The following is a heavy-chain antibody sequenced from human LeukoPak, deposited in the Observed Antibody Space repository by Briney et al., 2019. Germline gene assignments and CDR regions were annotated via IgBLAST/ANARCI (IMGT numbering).Heavy chain of an antibody. CDR2: INANSGGT. CDR3: ARETYNSDPSLDY. D-gene: IGHD3-22*01. J-gene: IGHJ4*02. V-gene: IGHV1-2*02. Sequence: ASVKVSCKASGYTFTGYYIHWVRQAPGQGVEWMGWINANSGGTNYAQKFQGRVTMTRDTSISTAYMELSSLRSDDTAVYYCARETYNSDPSLDYWGQGSQVTVSS. CDR1: GYTFTGYY.